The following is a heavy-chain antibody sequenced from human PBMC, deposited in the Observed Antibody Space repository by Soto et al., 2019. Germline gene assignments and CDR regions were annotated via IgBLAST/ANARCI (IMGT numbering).Heavy chain of an antibody. D-gene: IGHD3-9*01. CDR2: INPNSGGT. Sequence: QVQLVQSGAEVKKPGASVKVSCKASGYTFTGYYMHWVRQAPGQGLEWMGWINPNSGGTNYAQKFQGWVTMTRDTSISTADMERSRLRSDDTAVYYCARDHRADDILTGLYYYYGMDVWGQGTTVTVSS. V-gene: IGHV1-2*04. CDR1: GYTFTGYY. CDR3: ARDHRADDILTGLYYYYGMDV. J-gene: IGHJ6*02.